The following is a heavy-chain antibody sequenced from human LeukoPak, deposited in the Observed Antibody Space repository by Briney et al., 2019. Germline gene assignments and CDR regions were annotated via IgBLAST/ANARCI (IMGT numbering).Heavy chain of an antibody. D-gene: IGHD4-17*01. CDR3: ARDLVTVTKGFDI. V-gene: IGHV4-59*11. CDR2: ISYIGST. J-gene: IGHJ3*02. CDR1: DDSISSHY. Sequence: SETLSLTCAVSDDSISSHYWTWIRQPPGKGLEWIGYISYIGSTNYNPSLKSRVTISIDTSKNQFSLKLSSVTAADTAVYYCARDLVTVTKGFDIWGQGTMVSVSS.